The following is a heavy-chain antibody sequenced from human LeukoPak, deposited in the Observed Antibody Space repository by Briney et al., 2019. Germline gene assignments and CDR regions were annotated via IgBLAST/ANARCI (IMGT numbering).Heavy chain of an antibody. D-gene: IGHD3-10*01. CDR1: GFTLRSYE. CDR3: ARSIKGDSDH. Sequence: GGSLRLSCAASGFTLRSYEMNWVRQAPGKGLDWVSYISSSGTTVYYADSVKGRFTVSRDNAKNSLYLQMNSLRAEDTAVYYCARSIKGDSDHWGQGTLVTVSS. J-gene: IGHJ4*02. V-gene: IGHV3-48*03. CDR2: ISSSGTTV.